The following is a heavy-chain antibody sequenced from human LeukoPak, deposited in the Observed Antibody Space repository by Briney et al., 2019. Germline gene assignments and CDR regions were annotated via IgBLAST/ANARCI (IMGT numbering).Heavy chain of an antibody. CDR1: GFIFSDYY. Sequence: PGGSLRLSCAASGFIFSDYYMSWIRQAPGKGLEWVSYISSSGSTIYYADSVKGRFTISRDNAKNSLYLQTNSLRAEDTAVYYCARGSYCSSTSCLPSDAFDIWGQGTMVTVSS. CDR2: ISSSGSTI. D-gene: IGHD2-2*01. V-gene: IGHV3-11*01. CDR3: ARGSYCSSTSCLPSDAFDI. J-gene: IGHJ3*02.